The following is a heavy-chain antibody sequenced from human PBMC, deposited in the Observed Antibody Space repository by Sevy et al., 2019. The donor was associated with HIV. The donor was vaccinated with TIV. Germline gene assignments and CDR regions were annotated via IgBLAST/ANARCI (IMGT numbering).Heavy chain of an antibody. CDR3: ARDRYYDASGYYYYYYGLDV. J-gene: IGHJ6*02. V-gene: IGHV3-66*01. Sequence: GGSLRVSCAASTFSVTDNYMSWVRQAPGKGLEWVSTIYSGGSTFYADSVKGRFTISRDNSKNTLYLQMNSLRAEDTAVYYCARDRYYDASGYYYYYYGLDVWGQGTTVTVSS. CDR2: IYSGGST. CDR1: TFSVTDNY. D-gene: IGHD3-22*01.